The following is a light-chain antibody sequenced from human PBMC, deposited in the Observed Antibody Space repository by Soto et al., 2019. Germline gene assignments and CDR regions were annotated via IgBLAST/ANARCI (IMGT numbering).Light chain of an antibody. Sequence: AIQMTQSPSSLSASVGDRVTITCRASQDIRNDLGWYQQKPGKAPKLLIYAAFSLQSGVPSRFSGSGSGTDFTLTINSLQTEDFATYYCLQDYNFPWTFGQGTKVDIK. CDR2: AAF. J-gene: IGKJ1*01. V-gene: IGKV1-6*01. CDR3: LQDYNFPWT. CDR1: QDIRND.